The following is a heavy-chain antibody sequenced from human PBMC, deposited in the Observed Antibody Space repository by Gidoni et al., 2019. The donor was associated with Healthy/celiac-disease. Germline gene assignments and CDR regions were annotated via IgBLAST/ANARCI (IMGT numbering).Heavy chain of an antibody. V-gene: IGHV3-21*01. J-gene: IGHJ1*01. D-gene: IGHD6-13*01. CDR2: ISSSSSYI. Sequence: EVQLVESGGGLVKPGGSLRLSCAASGFTFSSYSMNWVRQAPGKGLEWVSSISSSSSYIYYADSVKGRFTISRDNAKNSLYLQMNSLRAEDTAVYYCARTDSSSWYPAEYFQHWGQGTLVTVSS. CDR1: GFTFSSYS. CDR3: ARTDSSSWYPAEYFQH.